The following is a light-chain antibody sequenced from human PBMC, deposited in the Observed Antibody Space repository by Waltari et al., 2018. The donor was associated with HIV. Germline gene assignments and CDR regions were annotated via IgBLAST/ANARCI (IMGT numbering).Light chain of an antibody. V-gene: IGKV4-1*01. CDR3: QQYYSTPWT. Sequence: DIVMTQSPDSLAVSLGERATINCKSSQSVLYTSNNKNYLAWYQQKPGQPPKVLIYWASTRESGVPDRFRGGGSGTHFTLTISSLQAEDVAVYYCQQYYSTPWTFGQGTKVEIK. J-gene: IGKJ1*01. CDR1: QSVLYTSNNKNY. CDR2: WAS.